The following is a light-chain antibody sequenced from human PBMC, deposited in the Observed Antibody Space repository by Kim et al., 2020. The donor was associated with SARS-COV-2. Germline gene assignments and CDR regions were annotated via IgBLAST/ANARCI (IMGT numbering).Light chain of an antibody. CDR3: QPYDTYSA. Sequence: DIQMTQSPSTLSASVGDRVTITCRASQSINSWLAWYQQKPGKAPKLLIYDASSLESGVPSRFSGSGSGTEFNLTISSLQPDDFATSYCQPYDTYSALGQGTKVDIK. CDR2: DAS. CDR1: QSINSW. V-gene: IGKV1-5*01. J-gene: IGKJ1*01.